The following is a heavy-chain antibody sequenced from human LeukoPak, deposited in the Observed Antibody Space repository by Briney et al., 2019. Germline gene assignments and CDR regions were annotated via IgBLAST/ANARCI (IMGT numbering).Heavy chain of an antibody. CDR1: GYTFTSYG. Sequence: ASVKVSCKASGYTFTSYGISWVRQAPGQGLEWMGWISAYNGNTNYAQKLQGRVTMTTDTSTSTAYMGLRSLRSDDTAVYYCARVANIVVVPAAMDYWGQGTLVTVSS. CDR2: ISAYNGNT. D-gene: IGHD2-2*01. CDR3: ARVANIVVVPAAMDY. V-gene: IGHV1-18*01. J-gene: IGHJ4*02.